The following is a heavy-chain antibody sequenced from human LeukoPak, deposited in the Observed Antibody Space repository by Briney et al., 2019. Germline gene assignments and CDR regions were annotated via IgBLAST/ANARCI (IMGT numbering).Heavy chain of an antibody. D-gene: IGHD6-13*01. Sequence: GGSLRLSCAASGFTFSSYAMHWVRRAPGKGLEWVAVISYDGSNKYYADSVKGRFTISRDNSKNTLYLQMNSLRAEDTAVYYCARDFGVSDSSSWYPIYYYYYYGMDVWGQGTTVTVSS. V-gene: IGHV3-30*04. CDR2: ISYDGSNK. J-gene: IGHJ6*02. CDR3: ARDFGVSDSSSWYPIYYYYYYGMDV. CDR1: GFTFSSYA.